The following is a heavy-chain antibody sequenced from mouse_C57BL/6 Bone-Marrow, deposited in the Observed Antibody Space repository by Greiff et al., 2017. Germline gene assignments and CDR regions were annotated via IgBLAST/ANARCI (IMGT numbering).Heavy chain of an antibody. D-gene: IGHD2-5*01. CDR1: GFSFNTYA. CDR3: VRQLTIVTPSYWYFDV. J-gene: IGHJ1*03. Sequence: GGGLVQPKGSLKLSCAASGFSFNTYAMNWVRQAPGKGLEWVARIRSKSNNYATYYADSVKDRFTISRDDSESMLYLQMNNLKTEDTAMYYCVRQLTIVTPSYWYFDVWGTGTTVTVSS. V-gene: IGHV10-1*01. CDR2: IRSKSNNYAT.